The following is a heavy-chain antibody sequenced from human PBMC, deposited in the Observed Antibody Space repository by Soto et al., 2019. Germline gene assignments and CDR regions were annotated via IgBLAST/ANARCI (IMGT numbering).Heavy chain of an antibody. V-gene: IGHV4-31*03. CDR3: ARSNYYGSGSLSNWFDP. J-gene: IGHJ5*02. Sequence: SETLSLTCTVSGGSISSGGYCWSWIRQHPGKGLEWIGYIYYSGSTYYNPSLKSRVTISVDTSKNQFSLKLSSVTAADTAVYYCARSNYYGSGSLSNWFDPWGQGTLVTVSS. CDR2: IYYSGST. D-gene: IGHD3-10*01. CDR1: GGSISSGGYC.